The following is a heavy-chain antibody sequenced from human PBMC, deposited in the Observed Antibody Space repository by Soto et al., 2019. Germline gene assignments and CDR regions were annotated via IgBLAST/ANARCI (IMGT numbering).Heavy chain of an antibody. CDR1: GFTFSSYA. D-gene: IGHD5-18*01. V-gene: IGHV3-30-3*01. J-gene: IGHJ6*02. CDR2: ISYDGSNK. Sequence: GGSLRLSCAASGFTFSSYAMHWVRQAPGKGLEWVAVISYDGSNKYYADSVKGRFTISRDNSKNTLYLQMNSLRAEDTAVYYCAIITAMVWYYYGMDVWGQGTTVTVSS. CDR3: AIITAMVWYYYGMDV.